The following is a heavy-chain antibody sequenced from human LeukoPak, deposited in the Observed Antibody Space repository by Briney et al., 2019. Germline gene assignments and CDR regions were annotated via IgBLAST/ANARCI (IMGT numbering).Heavy chain of an antibody. CDR3: GRSGRYRPSDL. CDR1: GFTVSSIH. Sequence: GGSLRLSCAASGFTVSSIHMVWVRQAPGKGLEWVGRTRNKANSYTTEYAASVKGRFTISRDDPKNLLYLQMNSLKSEDTAVYYCGRSGRYRPSDLWGQGTLVTVSS. V-gene: IGHV3-72*01. D-gene: IGHD1-26*01. CDR2: TRNKANSYTT. J-gene: IGHJ5*02.